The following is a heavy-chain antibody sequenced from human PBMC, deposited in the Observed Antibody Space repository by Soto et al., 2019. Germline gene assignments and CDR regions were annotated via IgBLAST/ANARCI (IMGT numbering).Heavy chain of an antibody. CDR1: GFSFSTYG. V-gene: IGHV3-33*01. Sequence: QVQLVESGGGVVQPGRSLRLSCVASGFSFSTYGMHWVRQAPGKGLEWVAVIWFDGTNKYNADSVKGRFTISRDNSKNPLYLQMNSVRAEDTAVYYCAREVWNIRDATYGMDVWGQGTTVTVSS. CDR2: IWFDGTNK. D-gene: IGHD1-1*01. CDR3: AREVWNIRDATYGMDV. J-gene: IGHJ6*02.